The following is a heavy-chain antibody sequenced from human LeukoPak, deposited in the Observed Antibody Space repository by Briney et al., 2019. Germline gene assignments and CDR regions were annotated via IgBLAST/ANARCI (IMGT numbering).Heavy chain of an antibody. CDR2: INPNTGDT. CDR3: ASKGAGHCYDASCMGSFDL. J-gene: IGHJ3*01. D-gene: IGHD2-15*01. CDR1: GYPFIDYY. V-gene: IGHV1-2*02. Sequence: GASVKVSCKASGYPFIDYYLHWVRQAPGQGLEWIGCINPNTGDTNSAQNFQGRVIMTRDTSITTAYMELSRLKSDDAALYYCASKGAGHCYDASCMGSFDLWGQGTTVAVSS.